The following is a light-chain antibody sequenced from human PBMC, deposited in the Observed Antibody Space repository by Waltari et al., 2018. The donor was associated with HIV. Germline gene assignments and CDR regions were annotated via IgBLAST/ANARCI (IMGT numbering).Light chain of an antibody. CDR3: QQYGSSPLFT. CDR2: GGS. V-gene: IGKV3-20*01. CDR1: QSVSSSF. Sequence: EIVLTQSPGTLSLSPGERATLSCRASQSVSSSFLAWYQQKPGHTPRLLIYGGSSRATGVPDRFSGSGSGTDFTLTISGLEPEDFAVYYCQQYGSSPLFTFGPGTRVDIK. J-gene: IGKJ3*01.